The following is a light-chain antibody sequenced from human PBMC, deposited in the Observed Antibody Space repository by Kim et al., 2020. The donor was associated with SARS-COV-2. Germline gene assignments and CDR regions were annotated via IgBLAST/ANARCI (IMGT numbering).Light chain of an antibody. J-gene: IGLJ3*02. CDR1: SSNIGAVYD. Sequence: QRGTISCTGRSSNIGAVYDVHWYQQRPGTAPKLLIYGNSNRPSGVPDRFSGSKSGTSASLAITGLQAEDEADYYCQSYDSSLSGSVFGGGTKLTVL. CDR2: GNS. CDR3: QSYDSSLSGSV. V-gene: IGLV1-40*01.